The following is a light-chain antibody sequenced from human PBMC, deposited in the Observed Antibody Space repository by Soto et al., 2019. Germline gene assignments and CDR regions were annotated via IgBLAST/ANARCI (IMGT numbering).Light chain of an antibody. CDR3: QSYDTGLSGPVV. J-gene: IGLJ2*01. V-gene: IGLV1-40*01. CDR2: GNT. CDR1: SANIGAGCD. Sequence: QSVLTQPPSVSGAPGQRVTMSCTGSSANIGAGCDVHWYQHLPGTAPKLLLYGNTNRPSGIPDRFSGSKSGTSASLAITGLQAEDEADYYCQSYDTGLSGPVVFGGGTKLTVL.